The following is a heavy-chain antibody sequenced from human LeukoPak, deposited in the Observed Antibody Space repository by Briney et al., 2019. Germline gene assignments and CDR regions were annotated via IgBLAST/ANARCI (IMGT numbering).Heavy chain of an antibody. CDR1: GFTFSSYD. CDR3: ARGGDSGSFDY. Sequence: GGSLRLSCAASGFTFSSYDMHWVRQATGKGLEWVSAIGTAGDTYYPGSVKGRFTISRENAKNSLYLQMNSLRAGDTAVYNCARGGDSGSFDYWGQGTLVTVSS. V-gene: IGHV3-13*01. CDR2: IGTAGDT. J-gene: IGHJ4*02. D-gene: IGHD1-26*01.